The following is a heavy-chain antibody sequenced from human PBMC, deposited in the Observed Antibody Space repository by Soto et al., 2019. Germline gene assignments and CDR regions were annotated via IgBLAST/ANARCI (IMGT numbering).Heavy chain of an antibody. V-gene: IGHV3-33*01. Sequence: QVPLVESGGGVVQPGRSLRLSCAASGFTFSSYGMHWVRQAPGKGLEWVAVIWYDGSNKYYADSVKGRFTISRDNSKNPLYLQRNSLRAEDTAVYYCARDRYYGSGSPFDYWGQGTLVTVSS. CDR3: ARDRYYGSGSPFDY. CDR1: GFTFSSYG. J-gene: IGHJ4*02. CDR2: IWYDGSNK. D-gene: IGHD3-10*01.